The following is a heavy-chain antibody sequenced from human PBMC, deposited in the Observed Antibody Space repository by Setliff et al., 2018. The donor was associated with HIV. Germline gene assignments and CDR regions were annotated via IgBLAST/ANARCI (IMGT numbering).Heavy chain of an antibody. Sequence: GSLRLSCVASGFTFSSYGMHWVRQAPGKGLEWVAVTSYDGRATYFGDSVKGRFTISRDNSKDTLYLEMNSLRSEDTAVYFCARDHTALQFWPYYFDYWGLGVQVTVSS. J-gene: IGHJ4*02. CDR2: TSYDGRAT. V-gene: IGHV3-30*03. CDR1: GFTFSSYG. D-gene: IGHD3-3*02. CDR3: ARDHTALQFWPYYFDY.